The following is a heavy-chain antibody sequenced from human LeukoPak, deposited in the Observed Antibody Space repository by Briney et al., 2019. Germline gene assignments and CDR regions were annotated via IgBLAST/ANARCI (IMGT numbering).Heavy chain of an antibody. J-gene: IGHJ4*02. CDR3: ARHVAYYLDYFDY. D-gene: IGHD3-10*01. V-gene: IGHV4-61*08. Sequence: PSETLSLTCSVSGGSISSGGSYWSWIRQPPGKGLEWIGYIYYSGSTNYNPSLKSRVTISVDTSKNQFSLKLSSVTAADTAVYYCARHVAYYLDYFDYWGQGTLVTVSS. CDR2: IYYSGST. CDR1: GGSISSGGSY.